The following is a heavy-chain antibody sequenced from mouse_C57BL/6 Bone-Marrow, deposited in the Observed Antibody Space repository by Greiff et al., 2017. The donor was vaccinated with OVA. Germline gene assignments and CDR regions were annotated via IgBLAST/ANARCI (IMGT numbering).Heavy chain of an antibody. Sequence: VKLMESGPELVKPGASVKISCKASGYAFSSSWMNWVKQRPGKGLEWIGRIYPGDGDTNYNGKFKGKATLTADKSSSTAYMQLSSLTSEDSAVYFCAREVYYYGSSWDYWGQGTTLTVSS. CDR3: AREVYYYGSSWDY. CDR2: IYPGDGDT. J-gene: IGHJ2*01. CDR1: GYAFSSSW. D-gene: IGHD1-1*01. V-gene: IGHV1-82*01.